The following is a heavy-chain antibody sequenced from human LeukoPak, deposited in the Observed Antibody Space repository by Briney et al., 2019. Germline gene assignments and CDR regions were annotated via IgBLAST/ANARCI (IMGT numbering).Heavy chain of an antibody. CDR2: IYYSGNT. J-gene: IGHJ6*03. V-gene: IGHV4-39*01. D-gene: IGHD2/OR15-2a*01. CDR3: ARVIYYYYMDV. Sequence: PSQSLSLTCTVAGASISSNPYDWGWIRPPAGKGLEWSGAIYYSGNTYSNPSLKSRITISVDTSKNQFSLRLNSVTAADTAVYYCARVIYYYYMDVWGKGTTVTVSS. CDR1: GASISSNPYD.